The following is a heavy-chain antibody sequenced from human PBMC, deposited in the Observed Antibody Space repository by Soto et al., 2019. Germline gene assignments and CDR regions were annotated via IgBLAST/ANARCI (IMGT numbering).Heavy chain of an antibody. V-gene: IGHV1-69*02. D-gene: IGHD6-19*01. J-gene: IGHJ4*02. CDR3: AKVIKVSGQQWLESPFDY. CDR2: IIPILGIA. CDR1: GGTFSSYT. Sequence: GASVKVSCKASGGTFSSYTISWVRQAPGQGLEWMGRIIPILGIANYAQKFQGRVTITADKSTSTAYMELSSLRSEDTAVYYCAKVIKVSGQQWLESPFDYWGQGTLVTVSS.